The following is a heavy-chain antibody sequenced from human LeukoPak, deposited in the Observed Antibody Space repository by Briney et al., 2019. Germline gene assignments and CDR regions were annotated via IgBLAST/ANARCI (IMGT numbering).Heavy chain of an antibody. CDR3: ARDIELST. D-gene: IGHD3-16*02. J-gene: IGHJ3*01. CDR2: ISFSGDNT. CDR1: GYTFRDSA. Sequence: GGSLTLFCAASGYTFRDSAMTWVRQAPGKGLQWVSLISFSGDNTYYADSVKGRFTISRDNAKDTLYLQMNSLRAEDTAIYYCARDIELSTWGLGTTVTVSS. V-gene: IGHV3-23*01.